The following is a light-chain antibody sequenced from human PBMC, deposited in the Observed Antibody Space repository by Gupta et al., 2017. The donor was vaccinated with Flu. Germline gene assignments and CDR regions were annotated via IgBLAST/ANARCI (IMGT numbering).Light chain of an antibody. CDR2: EVS. Sequence: QSALTQPASVSGSPGQAITISCTGTSSDVGGYNYVSWYQQHPGKAPKLMIDEVSNRPSGVSNRCSGSKSGKKASLTISGLQAEDEADYYCSSYTSSSTLEVFGGGTKLTVL. J-gene: IGLJ2*01. CDR3: SSYTSSSTLEV. CDR1: SSDVGGYNY. V-gene: IGLV2-14*01.